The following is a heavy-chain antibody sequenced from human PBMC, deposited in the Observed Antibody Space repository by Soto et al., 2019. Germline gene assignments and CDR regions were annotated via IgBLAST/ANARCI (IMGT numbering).Heavy chain of an antibody. V-gene: IGHV3-23*01. D-gene: IGHD2-2*01. CDR2: ISGSGGGST. CDR1: GFTFSSYA. Sequence: EVQLLESGGGLVQPGGSLRLSCAASGFTFSSYAMSWVREAPGKGLECVSAISGSGGGSTYYADSVKGRFTISRNNSKNTLYLQMNSLRAEDTAVYYCAEDGIGYCISTSCYSVDYWGQGTLVTVSS. J-gene: IGHJ4*02. CDR3: AEDGIGYCISTSCYSVDY.